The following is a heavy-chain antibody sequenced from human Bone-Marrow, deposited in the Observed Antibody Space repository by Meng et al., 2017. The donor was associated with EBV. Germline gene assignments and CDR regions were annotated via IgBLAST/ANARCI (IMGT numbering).Heavy chain of an antibody. CDR1: GYTFTSYA. CDR3: ARDILYDYVWGSYRLDP. D-gene: IGHD3-16*02. CDR2: INTNTGNP. Sequence: QVRLVQSGSELKKPGASVKVSCKSSGYTFTSYAMNWVRQAPGQGLEWMGWINTNTGNPTYAQGFTGRFVFSLDTSVSTAYLQISSLKAEDTAVYYCARDILYDYVWGSYRLDPWGQGTLVTVS. V-gene: IGHV7-4-1*02. J-gene: IGHJ5*02.